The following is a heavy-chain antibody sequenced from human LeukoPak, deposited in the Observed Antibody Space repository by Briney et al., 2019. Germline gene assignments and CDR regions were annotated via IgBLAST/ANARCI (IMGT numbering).Heavy chain of an antibody. CDR2: VSYSGST. Sequence: SETLSLTCTVSGGSISSYYWSWIRQPPGKGLEWIGYVSYSGSTNCNPSLRSRVTISVDTPKNQFSLKLSSVTAADTAVYYCARGQGGLYCSSTSCRFDYWGQGTLVTVSS. J-gene: IGHJ4*02. V-gene: IGHV4-59*12. CDR3: ARGQGGLYCSSTSCRFDY. D-gene: IGHD2-2*01. CDR1: GGSISSYY.